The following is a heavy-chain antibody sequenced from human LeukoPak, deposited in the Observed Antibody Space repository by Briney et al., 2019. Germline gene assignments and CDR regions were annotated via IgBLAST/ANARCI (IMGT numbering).Heavy chain of an antibody. Sequence: ASVKVSCKASGYTFTGYYMHWVRQAPGQGLEWMGWINPNSGGTNYAQKFQGRVTMTRDTSISTAYMELSRLRSDDTAVYYCVRVIRSGSPTDAFDIWGQGTMVTVSS. CDR2: INPNSGGT. D-gene: IGHD1-26*01. CDR1: GYTFTGYY. V-gene: IGHV1-2*02. CDR3: VRVIRSGSPTDAFDI. J-gene: IGHJ3*02.